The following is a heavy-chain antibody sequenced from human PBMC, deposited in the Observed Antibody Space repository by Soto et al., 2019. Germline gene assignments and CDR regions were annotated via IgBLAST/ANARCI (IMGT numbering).Heavy chain of an antibody. CDR3: ARDHLILPAHDFFYGSDV. D-gene: IGHD2-21*02. J-gene: IGHJ6*02. CDR2: IPQDGVDG. CDR1: GFTFSMYS. Sequence: GGSLRLSCEVSGFTFSMYSMSWVRQSPGKGLEWVAKIPQDGVDGHYADSVKGRFTISRDNGKNSLYLQLNDLRAEDTAVYYCARDHLILPAHDFFYGSDVWGRGATVTVSS. V-gene: IGHV3-7*03.